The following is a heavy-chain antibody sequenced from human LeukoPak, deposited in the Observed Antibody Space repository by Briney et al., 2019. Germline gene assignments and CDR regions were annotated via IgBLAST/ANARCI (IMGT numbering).Heavy chain of an antibody. D-gene: IGHD4-23*01. CDR3: AREDYGGKSGTYFDY. V-gene: IGHV6-1*01. CDR2: TYYRSKWYN. Sequence: SQTLSLTCALSGDSVSSSSAAWNWSRQSPSRGLEWLGRTYYRSKWYNDYAVTVKSRITGNPDTSKNQFSLQLNSVTPEDTAVYYCAREDYGGKSGTYFDYWGQGTLVTVSS. J-gene: IGHJ4*02. CDR1: GDSVSSSSAA.